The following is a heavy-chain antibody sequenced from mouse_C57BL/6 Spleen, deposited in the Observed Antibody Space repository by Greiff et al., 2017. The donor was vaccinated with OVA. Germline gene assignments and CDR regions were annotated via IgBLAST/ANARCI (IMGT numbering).Heavy chain of an antibody. Sequence: VQLQQSGPELVKPGASVKISCKASGYAFSSSWMNWVKQRPGKGLEWIGRIYPGDGDTNYNGKFKGKATLTADKSSSTAYMQLNSLTSEDSAVYFCARGRDYDYDGDYAMDYWGQGTSVTVSS. V-gene: IGHV1-82*01. J-gene: IGHJ4*01. D-gene: IGHD2-4*01. CDR2: IYPGDGDT. CDR1: GYAFSSSW. CDR3: ARGRDYDYDGDYAMDY.